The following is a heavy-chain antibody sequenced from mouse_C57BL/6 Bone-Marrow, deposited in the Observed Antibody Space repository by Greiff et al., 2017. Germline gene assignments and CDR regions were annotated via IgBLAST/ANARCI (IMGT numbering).Heavy chain of an antibody. J-gene: IGHJ3*01. Sequence: EVQGVESGGDLVKPGGSLKLSCAASGFTFSSYGMSWVRQTPDKRLEWVATISSGGSYTYYPDSVKGRFTISRDNAKNTLYLQMSSLKSEDTAMYYGASRRDDGYWAPFAYWGQGTLVTVSA. V-gene: IGHV5-6*01. CDR2: ISSGGSYT. CDR1: GFTFSSYG. D-gene: IGHD2-3*01. CDR3: ASRRDDGYWAPFAY.